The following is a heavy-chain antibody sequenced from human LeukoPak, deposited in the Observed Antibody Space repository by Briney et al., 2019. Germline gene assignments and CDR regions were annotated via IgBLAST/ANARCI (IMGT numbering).Heavy chain of an antibody. V-gene: IGHV3-53*01. CDR1: GFILSSYY. D-gene: IGHD6-19*01. J-gene: IGHJ4*02. Sequence: GGSLRLSCAASGFILSSYYMSWVRQAPGKGLEWVSVIYSGGSTYYADSVKGGVIISRDNSKNALYLQMNSLRAEDTAVYDCTTRSSGWYGDGGQRTLHTVSS. CDR3: TTRSSGWYGD. CDR2: IYSGGST.